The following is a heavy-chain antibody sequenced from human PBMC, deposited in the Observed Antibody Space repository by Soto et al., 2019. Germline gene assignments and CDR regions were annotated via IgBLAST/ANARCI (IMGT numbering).Heavy chain of an antibody. CDR3: AKDEGAAGRSNFDY. Sequence: QVQLVESGGGVVQPGRSLRLSCAASGFTFSSYGMHWVRQAPGKGLEWVAVISYDGSNKYYADSVKGRFTISRDNSKNTLYLQMNSLRAEDTAVYYCAKDEGAAGRSNFDYWGQGTLVTVS. CDR2: ISYDGSNK. D-gene: IGHD6-13*01. V-gene: IGHV3-30*18. CDR1: GFTFSSYG. J-gene: IGHJ4*02.